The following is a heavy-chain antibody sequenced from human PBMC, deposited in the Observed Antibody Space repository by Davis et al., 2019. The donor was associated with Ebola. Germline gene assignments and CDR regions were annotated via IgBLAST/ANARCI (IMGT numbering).Heavy chain of an antibody. CDR3: AKDQYSGYDSDLYYYYYGMDV. CDR1: GFTFSSYG. D-gene: IGHD5-12*01. V-gene: IGHV3-30*18. Sequence: GESLKISCAASGFTFSSYGMHWVRQAPGKGLEWVAVISYDGSNKYYADSVKGQFTISRDNSKKTLYLQMNSLRVEDTAVYYCAKDQYSGYDSDLYYYYYGMDVRGKGTTVTVSS. CDR2: ISYDGSNK. J-gene: IGHJ6*04.